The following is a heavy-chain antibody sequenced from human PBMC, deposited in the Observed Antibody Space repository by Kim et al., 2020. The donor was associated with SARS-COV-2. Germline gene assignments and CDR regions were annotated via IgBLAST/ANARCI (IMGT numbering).Heavy chain of an antibody. CDR1: GYSFTSYW. D-gene: IGHD5-18*01. Sequence: GESLKISCKGSGYSFTSYWISWVRQMPGKGLEWMGRIDPSDSYTNYSPSFQGHVTISADKSISTAYLQWSSLKASDTALYYCARRGRGYSYGYLDYLDDWGKGTRVTVSS. J-gene: IGHJ4*02. V-gene: IGHV5-10-1*01. CDR2: IDPSDSYT. CDR3: ARRGRGYSYGYLDYLDD.